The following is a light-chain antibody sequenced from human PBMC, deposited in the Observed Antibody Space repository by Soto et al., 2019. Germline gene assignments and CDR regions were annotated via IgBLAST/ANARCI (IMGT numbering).Light chain of an antibody. CDR1: QSVSSSY. Sequence: EIVLTQSPGTLSLSPGERATISCRASQSVSSSYLAWYQQKPGQAPRLLIYGACSRATGIPDRFSGSGSGTDFTLTISRLEPEDFAVYYCQQYGSSPMYTFGQGTTLEIK. J-gene: IGKJ2*01. CDR2: GAC. CDR3: QQYGSSPMYT. V-gene: IGKV3-20*01.